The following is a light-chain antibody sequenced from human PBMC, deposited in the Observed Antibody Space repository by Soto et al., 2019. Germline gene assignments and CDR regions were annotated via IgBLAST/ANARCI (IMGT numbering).Light chain of an antibody. CDR3: QQSYTARH. J-gene: IGKJ2*01. Sequence: DIQMTQSPSSLSASVGDRVTITCRASQSIGSYLNWYQQKPGKAPKLLIHSATILQGGVPSRFSGSESGTDFTLTITDLLPGDFATYFCQQSYTARHFGQGTKLVIK. CDR1: QSIGSY. V-gene: IGKV1-39*01. CDR2: SAT.